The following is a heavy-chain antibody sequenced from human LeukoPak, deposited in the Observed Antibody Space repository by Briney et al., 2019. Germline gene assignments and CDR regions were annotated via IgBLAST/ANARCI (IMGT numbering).Heavy chain of an antibody. CDR2: IYWDDDK. Sequence: SGPTLVKPTQTLTLTCTFSGFSLRTNGVGVGWIRQPPGKALEWLALIYWDDDKRYSPSLKSRLTITKDTSKNQVVLTMTNMDPVDTATYYCAHRDPMGGAFDFWGQGTMVTVSS. D-gene: IGHD3-16*01. J-gene: IGHJ3*01. V-gene: IGHV2-5*02. CDR1: GFSLRTNGVG. CDR3: AHRDPMGGAFDF.